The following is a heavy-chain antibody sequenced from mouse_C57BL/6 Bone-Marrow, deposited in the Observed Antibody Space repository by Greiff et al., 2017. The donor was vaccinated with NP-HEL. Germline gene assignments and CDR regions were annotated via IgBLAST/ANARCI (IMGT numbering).Heavy chain of an antibody. V-gene: IGHV1-81*01. D-gene: IGHD1-2*01. CDR3: ARWGRLGYFDV. CDR2: RYPRSGKT. J-gene: IGHJ1*03. Sequence: QVQLQQSGAELARPGASVKLSCKASGYTFTSYGISWVKQRTGQGLEWIGERYPRSGKTYDNEKFKGKATLTADKSSSTAYMELRSLTSEDSAVYFCARWGRLGYFDVWGTGTTVTVSS. CDR1: GYTFTSYG.